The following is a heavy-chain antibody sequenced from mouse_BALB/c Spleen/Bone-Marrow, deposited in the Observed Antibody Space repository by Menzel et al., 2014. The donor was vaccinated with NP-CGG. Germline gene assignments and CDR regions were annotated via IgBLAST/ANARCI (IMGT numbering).Heavy chain of an antibody. Sequence: EVQLQQSGPELVKPGASVRISCKASGYTFTDYNIHWVKQSHGKSLEWIGYIYPYNGGTGYNQKFKSKATLTVDNSSSTAYMELRSMASEDSAVYYCARSYYYGGGFGWFAYWGQGTLVTVSA. V-gene: IGHV1S29*02. CDR3: ARSYYYGGGFGWFAY. D-gene: IGHD1-1*01. CDR2: IYPYNGGT. CDR1: GYTFTDYN. J-gene: IGHJ3*01.